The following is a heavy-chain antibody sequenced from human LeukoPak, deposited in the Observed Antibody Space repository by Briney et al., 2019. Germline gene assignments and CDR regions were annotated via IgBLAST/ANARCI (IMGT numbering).Heavy chain of an antibody. CDR3: ARDRGQLGIDY. Sequence: ASVKVSCKASGYTFTTYYMHWVRQAPGQGLEWMGIINSSGGSTNYAQKLQGRVTMTRDTSTSTVYMELSSLRSEDTAVYYCARDRGQLGIDYWGQGTLVTVSS. V-gene: IGHV1-46*01. D-gene: IGHD7-27*01. CDR2: INSSGGST. J-gene: IGHJ4*02. CDR1: GYTFTTYY.